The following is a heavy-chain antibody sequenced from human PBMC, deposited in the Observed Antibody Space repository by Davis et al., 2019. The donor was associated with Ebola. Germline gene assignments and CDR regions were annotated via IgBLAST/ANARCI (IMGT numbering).Heavy chain of an antibody. D-gene: IGHD2-15*01. J-gene: IGHJ6*02. CDR3: ARGIVVVVAATVYYYGMDV. V-gene: IGHV1-18*01. CDR2: ISAYNGST. Sequence: ASVKVSCKASGYTFTSYGISWVRQAPGQGLEWMGWISAYNGSTNYAQKLQGRVTMTTDTSTSTAYMELRSLRSDDTAVYYCARGIVVVVAATVYYYGMDVWGQGTTVTVSS. CDR1: GYTFTSYG.